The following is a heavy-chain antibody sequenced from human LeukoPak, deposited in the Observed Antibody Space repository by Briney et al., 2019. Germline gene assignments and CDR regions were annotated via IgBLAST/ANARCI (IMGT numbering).Heavy chain of an antibody. D-gene: IGHD3-10*01. CDR3: ASDRGILDV. CDR2: IYTSGST. J-gene: IGHJ6*04. Sequence: SETLSLTCTVSGGSISSGSYYWSWIRQPAGKGLEWIGRIYTSGSTNYNPSLKSRVTISVDTSKNQFSLKLSSVTAADTAVYYCASDRGILDVCGKGTTVTVSS. CDR1: GGSISSGSYY. V-gene: IGHV4-61*02.